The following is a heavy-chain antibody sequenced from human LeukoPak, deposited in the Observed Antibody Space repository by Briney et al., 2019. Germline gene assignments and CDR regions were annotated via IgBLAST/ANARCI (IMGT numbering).Heavy chain of an antibody. V-gene: IGHV3-21*01. Sequence: GGSLRLSCAASGFTFNTYSMNWVRQAPGKGLEWVSSISSSSNYIYYTDSVKGRFTISRDNAKNSLYLQMDSLRAEDTAVYYCARFYGSGGNHRYYLGPWGQGTLVTVSS. CDR2: ISSSSNYI. CDR1: GFTFNTYS. CDR3: ARFYGSGGNHRYYLGP. D-gene: IGHD3-10*01. J-gene: IGHJ5*02.